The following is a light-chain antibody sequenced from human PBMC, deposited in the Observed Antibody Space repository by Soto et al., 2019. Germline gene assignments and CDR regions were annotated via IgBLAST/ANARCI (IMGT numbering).Light chain of an antibody. J-gene: IGLJ1*01. CDR2: DVS. CDR1: SSDVGGYNY. Sequence: QSALTQPASVSGSPGQSITISCTGTSSDVGGYNYVSWYQKHPGKAHKLMIYDVSNRPPGVSNRFSGSKSGNTASLTISGLQAEDEADYYCSSYTSSSTPYVFGTGTKVTV. CDR3: SSYTSSSTPYV. V-gene: IGLV2-14*01.